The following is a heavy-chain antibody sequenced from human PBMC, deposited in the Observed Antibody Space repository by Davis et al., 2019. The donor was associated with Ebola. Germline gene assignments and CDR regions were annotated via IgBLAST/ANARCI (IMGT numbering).Heavy chain of an antibody. V-gene: IGHV4-31*03. CDR2: IYYSGTT. CDR3: AREAGGGAFNI. CDR1: GGAISSGGYH. Sequence: SEPLSPTCSVPGGAISSGGYHCHWIPQHPGEGLEWLGIIYYSGTTHYNPSLKSRVIISRDTSKNQFSLKLSSVTAADTAVYYCAREAGGGAFNIWGQGTMITVSS. J-gene: IGHJ3*02. D-gene: IGHD3-16*01.